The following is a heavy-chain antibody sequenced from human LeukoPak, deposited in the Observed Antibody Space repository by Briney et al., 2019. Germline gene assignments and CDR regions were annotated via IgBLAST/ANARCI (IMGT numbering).Heavy chain of an antibody. D-gene: IGHD4-17*01. CDR1: GGSISSGGFY. V-gene: IGHV4-31*03. J-gene: IGHJ4*02. Sequence: SETLSLTCTVSGGSISSGGFYWSWIRQHPGKGLEWIGYIYYSGSTYYNPSLKSRVTISVDTSRNQFSLKLSSVTAADTAVYYCARGIHTDDYGDYDPGDYYFDYWGQGTLVTVSS. CDR2: IYYSGST. CDR3: ARGIHTDDYGDYDPGDYYFDY.